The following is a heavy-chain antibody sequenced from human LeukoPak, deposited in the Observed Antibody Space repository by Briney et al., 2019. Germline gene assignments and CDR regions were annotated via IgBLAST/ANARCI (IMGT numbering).Heavy chain of an antibody. V-gene: IGHV1-69*06. CDR2: IIPIFGTA. CDR3: ARGRFGELYYYYGMDV. Sequence: ASVKVSCKASGGTFISYAISWVRQAPGQGLEWMGGIIPIFGTANYAQKFQGRVTITADKSTSTAYMELSSLRSEDTAVYYCARGRFGELYYYYGMDVWGKGTTVTVSS. J-gene: IGHJ6*04. D-gene: IGHD3-10*01. CDR1: GGTFISYA.